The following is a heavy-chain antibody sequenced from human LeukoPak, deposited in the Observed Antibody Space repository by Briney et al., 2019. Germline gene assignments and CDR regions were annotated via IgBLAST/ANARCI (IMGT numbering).Heavy chain of an antibody. D-gene: IGHD6-6*01. Sequence: GASVKVSCKASGYTFTGYYMHWVRQAPGQGLEWMGWINPNSGGTNYAQKFQGRVTMTRDTSISTAYMELSRLRSDDTAVYYCAREFDYSSSAYYYYYYYMDVWGKGTTVTVSS. CDR1: GYTFTGYY. J-gene: IGHJ6*03. V-gene: IGHV1-2*02. CDR2: INPNSGGT. CDR3: AREFDYSSSAYYYYYYYMDV.